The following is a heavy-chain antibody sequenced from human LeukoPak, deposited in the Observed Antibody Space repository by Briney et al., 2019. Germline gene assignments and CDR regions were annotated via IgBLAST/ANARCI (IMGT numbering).Heavy chain of an antibody. CDR3: AREVVAATGDWFDP. CDR1: GYTFTGYY. CDR2: INPNSGGT. V-gene: IGHV1-2*02. D-gene: IGHD2-15*01. J-gene: IGHJ5*02. Sequence: ASVKVSCKASGYTFTGYYMHWVRQAPGQGLDWMGWINPNSGGTNYAQKFQGRVTMTRDTSISTAYMELGRLRSDDTAVYYCAREVVAATGDWFDPWGQGTLVTVSS.